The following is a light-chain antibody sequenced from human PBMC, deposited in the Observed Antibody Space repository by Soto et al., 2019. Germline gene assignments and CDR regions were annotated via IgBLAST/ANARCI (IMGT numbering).Light chain of an antibody. CDR1: SSDVGSYNL. V-gene: IGLV2-23*02. J-gene: IGLJ3*02. Sequence: QSVLTQPASVSGSPGQSITISCTGTSSDVGSYNLVSWYQQHPGKAPKVMIYEVSQRPSGVSKRFSGSKSGNTASLTISGLQAEDEADYYCCSYAGRSTLVFGGGTKLTVL. CDR2: EVS. CDR3: CSYAGRSTLV.